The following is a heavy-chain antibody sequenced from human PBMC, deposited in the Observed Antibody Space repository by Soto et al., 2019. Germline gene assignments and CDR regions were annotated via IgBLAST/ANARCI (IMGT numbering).Heavy chain of an antibody. CDR1: GFTFRNYD. Sequence: EVQLVESGGGLVQPGGSLRLSCEASGFTFRNYDMHWVRQGTGKGLEWVSGISAAGDPDYADSVEGRFTISRENAQNSSLLQMNSLRVGDTAVYYCARTDRNSYGLDVWGQGTTVIVSS. V-gene: IGHV3-13*05. CDR2: ISAAGDP. CDR3: ARTDRNSYGLDV. J-gene: IGHJ6*02.